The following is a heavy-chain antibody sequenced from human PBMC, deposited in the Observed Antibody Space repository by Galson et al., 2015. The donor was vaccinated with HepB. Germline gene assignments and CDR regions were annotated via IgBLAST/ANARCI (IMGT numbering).Heavy chain of an antibody. Sequence: SLRLSCAASGFTFSSYWMSWVRQAPGKGLEWVANIKQDGSEKYYVDSVKGRFTISRDNAKNSLYLQMNSLRAEDTAVYYCARDPLPVTYYDFWSGYYDNDYWGQGTLVTVSS. J-gene: IGHJ4*02. D-gene: IGHD3-3*01. V-gene: IGHV3-7*03. CDR3: ARDPLPVTYYDFWSGYYDNDY. CDR2: IKQDGSEK. CDR1: GFTFSSYW.